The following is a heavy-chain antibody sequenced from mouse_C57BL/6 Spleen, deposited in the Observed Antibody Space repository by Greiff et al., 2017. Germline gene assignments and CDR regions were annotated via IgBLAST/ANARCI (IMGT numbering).Heavy chain of an antibody. CDR1: GYTFTRYW. CDR3: ARKYYDDGEDYARDY. J-gene: IGHJ4*01. Sequence: VQLQQPGAELVKPGASVKLSCKASGYTFTRYWMHWVKQRPGRGLEWIGRIDPNSGGTKYNEKFKSKATLTVDKPSSTAYMQLSSRTSEDSAVCYGARKYYDDGEDYARDYWGQGTSVTVSS. CDR2: IDPNSGGT. D-gene: IGHD2-4*01. V-gene: IGHV1-72*01.